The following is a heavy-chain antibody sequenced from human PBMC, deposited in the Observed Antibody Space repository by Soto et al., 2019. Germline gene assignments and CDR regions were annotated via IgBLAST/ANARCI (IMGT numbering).Heavy chain of an antibody. D-gene: IGHD4-17*01. CDR2: IKQDGSEK. V-gene: IGHV3-7*03. CDR1: GFTFSSYW. J-gene: IGHJ4*02. CDR3: LNFRVPTVATFNGFSLSY. Sequence: GGSLRLSCAASGFTFSSYWMSWVRQAPGKGQEWVANIKQDGSEKYYVDSVKGRFTISRDNSKNSLYLQMNSLRAEDTAVFYCLNFRVPTVATFNGFSLSYWGQGSLVTSPQ.